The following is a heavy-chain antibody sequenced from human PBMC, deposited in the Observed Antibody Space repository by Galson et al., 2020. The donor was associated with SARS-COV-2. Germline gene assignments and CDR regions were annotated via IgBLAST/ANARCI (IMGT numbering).Heavy chain of an antibody. CDR2: VHHSGTT. CDR3: ARGNRDINMILVVITAVNYHFDG. J-gene: IGHJ4*02. CDR1: GGSFSDYY. Sequence: SQTLSLTCAVYGGSFSDYYWTWIRQPPGKGLEWIGEVHHSGTTNYNSSLKSRAHISVDPSKNQFSLKLSSVTAADTAVYYCARGNRDINMILVVITAVNYHFDGWGQGTLVTVAS. D-gene: IGHD3-22*01. V-gene: IGHV4-34*01.